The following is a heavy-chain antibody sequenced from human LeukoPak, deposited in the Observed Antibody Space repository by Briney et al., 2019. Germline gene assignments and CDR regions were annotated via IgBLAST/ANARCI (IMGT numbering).Heavy chain of an antibody. V-gene: IGHV4-34*01. CDR1: GGSFSGYY. CDR2: INHSGST. Sequence: PSETLSLTCAVYGGSFSGYYWSWIRQPPGKGLEWIGEINHSGSTNYNPSLKSRVTISVDTSKNQFSLKLSSVTAVDTAVYYCARMDIVVVPAATPYYYYGMDVWGQGTTVTVSS. J-gene: IGHJ6*02. CDR3: ARMDIVVVPAATPYYYYGMDV. D-gene: IGHD2-2*02.